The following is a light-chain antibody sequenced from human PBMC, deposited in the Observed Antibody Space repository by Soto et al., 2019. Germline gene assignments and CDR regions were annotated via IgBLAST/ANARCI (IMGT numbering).Light chain of an antibody. Sequence: QAVLTQPPSVSGAPGQRVTLSCTGNTSNLGAGYDVHWYQQLPGAAPKLVIFGNRNRPSGVPERFSGSKSGTSASLAITGLQAEDEADYYCQPYDYTLTASVFGGGTKLTVL. CDR1: TSNLGAGYD. CDR3: QPYDYTLTASV. J-gene: IGLJ3*02. CDR2: GNR. V-gene: IGLV1-40*01.